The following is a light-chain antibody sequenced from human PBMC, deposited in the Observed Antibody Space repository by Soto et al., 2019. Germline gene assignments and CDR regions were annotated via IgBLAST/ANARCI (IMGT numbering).Light chain of an antibody. CDR1: SSDVGSYNL. J-gene: IGLJ1*01. V-gene: IGLV2-23*02. CDR2: EVS. CDR3: CSYAGSSTYV. Sequence: QSALTRAASVPGAPGQARSITSTGTSSDVGSYNLVSWYQQHPGKAPKLMIYEVSKRPSGVSNRFSGSKSGNTASLTISGLQAEDEADYYCCSYAGSSTYVFGTGTKVTVL.